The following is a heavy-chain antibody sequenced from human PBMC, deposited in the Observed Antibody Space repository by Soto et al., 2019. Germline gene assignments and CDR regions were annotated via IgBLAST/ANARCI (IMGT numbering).Heavy chain of an antibody. Sequence: PGESLKISCKGSGYSFTGYWIGWVRQMPGKGPEWMGIIYPGDSDTRYSPSFQGQVTISADKSISTAYLQWSSLKASDTAMYYCAGGGVRGVITRTRDYYGMDVWGQGTTVTVPS. CDR3: AGGGVRGVITRTRDYYGMDV. V-gene: IGHV5-51*01. CDR2: IYPGDSDT. CDR1: GYSFTGYW. J-gene: IGHJ6*02. D-gene: IGHD3-10*01.